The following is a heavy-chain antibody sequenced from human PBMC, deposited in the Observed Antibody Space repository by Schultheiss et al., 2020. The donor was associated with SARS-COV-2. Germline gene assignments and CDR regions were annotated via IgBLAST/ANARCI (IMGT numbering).Heavy chain of an antibody. J-gene: IGHJ4*02. CDR1: GGSFSGYY. CDR3: ARVGGVFFAIVVVPAAMDY. V-gene: IGHV4-34*01. CDR2: ITHSGST. Sequence: SETLSLTCAVYGGSFSGYYWSWIRQPPGKGLEWIGEITHSGSTNYNPSLKSRVTISVDTSKNQFSLKLSSVTAADTAVYYCARVGGVFFAIVVVPAAMDYWGQGTLVTVSS. D-gene: IGHD2-2*01.